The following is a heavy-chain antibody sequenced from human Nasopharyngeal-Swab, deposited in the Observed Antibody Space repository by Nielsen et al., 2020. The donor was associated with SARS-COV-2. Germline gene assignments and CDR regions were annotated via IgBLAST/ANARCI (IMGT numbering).Heavy chain of an antibody. J-gene: IGHJ3*01. V-gene: IGHV3-30*18. CDR1: GFTFTDYG. CDR3: AKDLHWFGDENDAFDV. CDR2: ISYDGTRE. D-gene: IGHD3-10*01. Sequence: GGSLRLSCAASGFTFTDYGMHWVRQAPGKGLEWVALISYDGTREFSADSVKGRFTSSRDNSKNTLYLEMNSLRAGETAVYYCAKDLHWFGDENDAFDVWGQGTMVTVSS.